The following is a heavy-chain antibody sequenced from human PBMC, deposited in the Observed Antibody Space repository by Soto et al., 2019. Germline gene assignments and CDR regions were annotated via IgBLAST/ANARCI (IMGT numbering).Heavy chain of an antibody. CDR3: EGNVALFDY. CDR2: ISSYNGDT. D-gene: IGHD2-15*01. Sequence: ASVKVSCKASGYTFSNYGITWVRQAPGQGLEWLGWISSYNGDTNYAQKLHGRVTMTTDTSTTTAYMELRSLTSDDTAIYYYEGNVALFDYWGKEPLVTAPQ. CDR1: GYTFSNYG. J-gene: IGHJ4*02. V-gene: IGHV1-18*01.